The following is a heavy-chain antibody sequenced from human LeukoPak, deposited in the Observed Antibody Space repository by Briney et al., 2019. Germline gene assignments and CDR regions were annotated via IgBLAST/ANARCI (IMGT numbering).Heavy chain of an antibody. CDR3: ARGLRLRSYYYYYYMDV. CDR2: IYYSGST. CDR1: GGSISSSSYY. V-gene: IGHV4-39*01. J-gene: IGHJ6*03. Sequence: SETLSLTCTVSGGSISSSSYYWGWIRQPPGKGLEWIGSIYYSGSTYYNPSLKSRVTISVDTSKNQFSLKLSSVTAADTAVYYCARGLRLRSYYYYYYMDVWGKGTTVTVSS. D-gene: IGHD5-18*01.